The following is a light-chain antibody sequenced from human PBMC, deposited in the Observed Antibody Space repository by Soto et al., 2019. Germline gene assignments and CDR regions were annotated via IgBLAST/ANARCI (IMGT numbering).Light chain of an antibody. J-gene: IGKJ1*01. V-gene: IGKV1-39*01. CDR1: QTISTY. CDR3: QEIYDTPPT. Sequence: DIQMTQSPSSLFASVGDRVTIACRARQTISTYLNWYQQKPGKAPKLLIFGASTLQSGVPSRFSGSGSGTEFILTISSLQRGDFATYYCQEIYDTPPTFGQGTKVDIK. CDR2: GAS.